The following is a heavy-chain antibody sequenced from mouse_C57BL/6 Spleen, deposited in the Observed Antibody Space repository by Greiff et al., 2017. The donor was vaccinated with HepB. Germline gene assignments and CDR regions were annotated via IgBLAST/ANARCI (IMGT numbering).Heavy chain of an antibody. CDR3: ASLSVYDYDGSDY. D-gene: IGHD2-4*01. J-gene: IGHJ2*01. Sequence: EVQVVESGGDLVKPGGSLKLSCAASGFTFSSYGMSWVRQTPDKRLEWVATISSGGSYTYYPDSVKGRFTISRDNAKNTLYLQMSSLKSEDTAMYYCASLSVYDYDGSDYWGQGTTLAVSS. CDR1: GFTFSSYG. CDR2: ISSGGSYT. V-gene: IGHV5-6*01.